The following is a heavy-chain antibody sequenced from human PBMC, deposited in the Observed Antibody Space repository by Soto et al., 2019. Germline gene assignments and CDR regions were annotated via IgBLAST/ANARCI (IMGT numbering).Heavy chain of an antibody. Sequence: SLRLSCVASGFTFEDYSLHWVRQVPGKGLEWVAGISGNSGSSGYADSVRGRFTVSRDNAKNSLFLQMSSLSPEDTALYYCTTRRSARPGFDAFDLWGQGTMVTVSS. J-gene: IGHJ3*01. CDR1: GFTFEDYS. V-gene: IGHV3-9*01. D-gene: IGHD3-10*01. CDR3: TTRRSARPGFDAFDL. CDR2: ISGNSGSS.